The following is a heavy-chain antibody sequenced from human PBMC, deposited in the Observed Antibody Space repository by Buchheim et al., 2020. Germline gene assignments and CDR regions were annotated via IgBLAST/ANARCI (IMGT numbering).Heavy chain of an antibody. CDR3: ARDLHADTYYYDSSGYACDY. V-gene: IGHV1-46*01. J-gene: IGHJ4*02. CDR1: GYTFTSYY. CDR2: INPSGGST. Sequence: QVRLVQSGAEVKKPGASVKVSCKASGYTFTSYYMHWVRQAPGQGLEWMGIINPSGGSTSYAQKFQGRVTMTRDTSTSTVYMELSSLRSEDTAVYYCARDLHADTYYYDSSGYACDYWGQGTL. D-gene: IGHD3-22*01.